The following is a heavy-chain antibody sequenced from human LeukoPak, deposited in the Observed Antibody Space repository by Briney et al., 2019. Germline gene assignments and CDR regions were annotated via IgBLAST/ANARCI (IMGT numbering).Heavy chain of an antibody. CDR2: IQNSGST. CDR1: GGSISSSRYY. J-gene: IGHJ3*02. V-gene: IGHV4-61*05. D-gene: IGHD3-10*01. CDR3: ARVAYYYGSGPPDAFDI. Sequence: KTSETLSLTCTVSGGSISSSRYYWTWIRQPPGKGLEWIVYIQNSGSTNYNPSLKSRVTISIDTSKNQFSLKLSSVTAANTAVYYCARVAYYYGSGPPDAFDIWGQGTMVTVSS.